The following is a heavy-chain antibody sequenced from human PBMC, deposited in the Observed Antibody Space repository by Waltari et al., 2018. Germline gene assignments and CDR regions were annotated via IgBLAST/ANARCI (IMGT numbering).Heavy chain of an antibody. J-gene: IGHJ6*03. D-gene: IGHD2-2*01. Sequence: QVQLVQSGAEVKKPGSSVKVSCKASGGTFSSYAISWVRQAPGQGLEWMGGSIPILGITNYAQKFQGRVTITADKSTSTAYMELSSLRSEDTAVYYCARSDLHQRFADFYYYYYMDVWGKGTTVTVSS. CDR3: ARSDLHQRFADFYYYYYMDV. CDR1: GGTFSSYA. CDR2: SIPILGIT. V-gene: IGHV1-69*10.